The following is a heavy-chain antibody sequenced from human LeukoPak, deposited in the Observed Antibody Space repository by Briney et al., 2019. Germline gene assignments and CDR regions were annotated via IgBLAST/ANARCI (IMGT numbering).Heavy chain of an antibody. CDR2: INPNSGGT. D-gene: IGHD4-11*01. CDR1: GYTFTGYY. V-gene: IGHV1-2*02. CDR3: ASGDYSNYFDLDP. Sequence: ASVKVSCKASGYTFTGYYMHWVRQAPGQGLEWMGWINPNSGGTNYAQKFQGRVTMTRDTSISTAYMELSRLRSDDTAVYCCASGDYSNYFDLDPWGQGTLVTVSS. J-gene: IGHJ5*02.